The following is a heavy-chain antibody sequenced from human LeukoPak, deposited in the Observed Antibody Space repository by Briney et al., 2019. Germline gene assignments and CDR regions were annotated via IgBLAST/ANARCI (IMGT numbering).Heavy chain of an antibody. Sequence: GGSLRLSCAASGFTFSSYGMHWVRQAPGKGLEWVAVISYDGSNKYYADSVKGRFTISRDNSKNTLYLQMNSLRAEDTAVYYCAKQIGPRYSYAMDVWGQGTTVTVSS. J-gene: IGHJ6*02. D-gene: IGHD3-16*01. CDR2: ISYDGSNK. V-gene: IGHV3-30*18. CDR1: GFTFSSYG. CDR3: AKQIGPRYSYAMDV.